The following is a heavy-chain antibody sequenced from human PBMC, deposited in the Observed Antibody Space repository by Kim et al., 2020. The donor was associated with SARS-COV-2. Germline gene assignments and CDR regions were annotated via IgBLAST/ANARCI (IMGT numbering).Heavy chain of an antibody. CDR2: MNPNSGNT. V-gene: IGHV1-8*01. J-gene: IGHJ6*02. Sequence: ASVKVSCKASGYTFTSYDINWVRQATGQGLEWMGWMNPNSGNTGYAQKFQGRVTMTRNTSISTAYMELSSLRSEDTAVYYCARELSELAAPYYYYYYGMDVWGQGTTVTVSS. D-gene: IGHD2-15*01. CDR1: GYTFTSYD. CDR3: ARELSELAAPYYYYYYGMDV.